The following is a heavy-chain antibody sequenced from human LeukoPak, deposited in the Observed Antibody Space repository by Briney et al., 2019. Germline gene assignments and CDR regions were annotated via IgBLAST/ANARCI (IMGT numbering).Heavy chain of an antibody. V-gene: IGHV5-51*01. CDR3: TRPGYYDRSGYHWLGY. D-gene: IGHD3-22*01. Sequence: GESLKISCKGSGYSFTSYWIGWVRQLPGKGLEWMGIIYPGDSDTRYSPSFQGQVTISADKSISTAYLQWSSLKASDTAMYYCTRPGYYDRSGYHWLGYWGQGTLVTVSS. J-gene: IGHJ4*02. CDR1: GYSFTSYW. CDR2: IYPGDSDT.